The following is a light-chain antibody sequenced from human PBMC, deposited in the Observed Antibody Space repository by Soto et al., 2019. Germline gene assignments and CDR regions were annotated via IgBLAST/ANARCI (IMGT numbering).Light chain of an antibody. CDR3: QQYRSSPLT. CDR1: QSVSSSY. CDR2: GAS. Sequence: EIVLTQSPGTLSLTAGERATLSCRASQSVSSSYLAWYQQKPGQAPRLLIYGASSRATGIPDRFSGSGSGTDFTLTISRLEPEDFAVHYCQQYRSSPLTFGGGTKVEIK. J-gene: IGKJ4*01. V-gene: IGKV3-20*01.